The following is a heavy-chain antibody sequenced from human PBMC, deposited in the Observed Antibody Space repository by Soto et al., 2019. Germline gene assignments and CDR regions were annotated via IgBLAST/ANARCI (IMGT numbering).Heavy chain of an antibody. V-gene: IGHV1-18*04. Sequence: QIQMVQSGVEVKQPGASVKISCKTSGYTFSSYSINWVRQAPGQGLEWMVWISTYSGNTHYAERVQGRVTVTLDKSARTAFMEMRGLTSDDTAVYFCARDNGYFDLWGQGTLVTVSS. CDR2: ISTYSGNT. CDR1: GYTFSSYS. J-gene: IGHJ4*02. CDR3: ARDNGYFDL.